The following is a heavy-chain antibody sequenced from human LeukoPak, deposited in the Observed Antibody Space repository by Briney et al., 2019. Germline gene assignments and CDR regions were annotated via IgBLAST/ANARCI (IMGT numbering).Heavy chain of an antibody. Sequence: GGSLRLSCAASGFSFSSSWMSWVRQAPGKGLEWVADIDPAGGGIVYVDSVKGRFTISRDNAKSSVYLKMSGLRAEDSAAYYCARDPENGALDIWGQGTMVPVSS. CDR2: IDPAGGGI. V-gene: IGHV3-7*01. CDR1: GFSFSSSW. J-gene: IGHJ3*02. CDR3: ARDPENGALDI. D-gene: IGHD1-1*01.